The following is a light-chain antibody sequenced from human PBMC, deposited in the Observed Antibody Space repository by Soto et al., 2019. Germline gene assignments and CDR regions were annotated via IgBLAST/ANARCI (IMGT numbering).Light chain of an antibody. Sequence: SYELTQPPSVSVAPGETARISRGGNNIGSKGVHWYQQKPGQAPVLVIYSDTDLPPVIPERFSGSNSANMATLTISRVEAGDEADYYCQVWDSGSAHVLFGGGTQLTVL. CDR3: QVWDSGSAHVL. CDR1: NIGSKG. V-gene: IGLV3-21*01. J-gene: IGLJ2*01. CDR2: SDT.